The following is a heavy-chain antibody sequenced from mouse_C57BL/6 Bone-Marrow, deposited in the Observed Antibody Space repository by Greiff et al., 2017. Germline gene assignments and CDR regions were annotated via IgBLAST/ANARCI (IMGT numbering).Heavy chain of an antibody. CDR1: GYTFTDYY. CDR3: ARQTLYAMDY. V-gene: IGHV1-76*01. J-gene: IGHJ4*01. Sequence: QVQLQQSGAELVRPGASLKLSCKASGYTFTDYYINWVKQRPGQGLEWIARIYPGSGNTYYNEKFKGKATLTAEKSSSTAYMQLSSLTSEDSAVYFCARQTLYAMDYWGQGTSVTVSS. CDR2: IYPGSGNT.